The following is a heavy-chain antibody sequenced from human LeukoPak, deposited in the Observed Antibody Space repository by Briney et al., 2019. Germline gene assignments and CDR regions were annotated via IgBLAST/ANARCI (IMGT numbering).Heavy chain of an antibody. CDR2: INPNSGGT. Sequence: ASVKLSCKASGYTFTGYYMHWVRQAPGQGLEWMGWINPNSGGTDYARKFQGRVTMTRDTSISTAYMELTRLRSDDTAVYYCARGGPVVVPATIPNPFDYWGQGTLVTVSS. CDR1: GYTFTGYY. D-gene: IGHD2-2*01. CDR3: ARGGPVVVPATIPNPFDY. J-gene: IGHJ4*02. V-gene: IGHV1-2*02.